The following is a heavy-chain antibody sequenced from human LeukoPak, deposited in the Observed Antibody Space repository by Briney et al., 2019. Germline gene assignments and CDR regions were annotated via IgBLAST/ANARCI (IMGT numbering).Heavy chain of an antibody. Sequence: PGGSLRLSCAASGFTFSNYWMSWVRKPPGKGLEWVPNMNQDGSDTYYVDSVKGRFTISRDNAKNSLYLQMSSLRADDTAVYYCVRDLTCCGGDCFWGQGTLVTVSS. CDR2: MNQDGSDT. J-gene: IGHJ4*02. V-gene: IGHV3-7*01. D-gene: IGHD2-21*01. CDR3: VRDLTCCGGDCF. CDR1: GFTFSNYW.